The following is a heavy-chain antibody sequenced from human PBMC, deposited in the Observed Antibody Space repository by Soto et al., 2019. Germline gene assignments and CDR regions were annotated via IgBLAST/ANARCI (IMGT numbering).Heavy chain of an antibody. Sequence: TLSLTCAVYGGSFSGYYWSWIRQPPGKGLEWIGEINHSGSTNYNPSLKSRVTISVDTSKNQFSLKLSSVTAADTAVYYCARVVVVPAASLEAYYYYYYGMDVWGQGTTVTVSS. D-gene: IGHD2-2*01. CDR1: GGSFSGYY. CDR2: INHSGST. V-gene: IGHV4-34*01. J-gene: IGHJ6*02. CDR3: ARVVVVPAASLEAYYYYYYGMDV.